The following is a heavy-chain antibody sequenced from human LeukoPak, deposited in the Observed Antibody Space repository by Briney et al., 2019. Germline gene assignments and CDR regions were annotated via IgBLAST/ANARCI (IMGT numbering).Heavy chain of an antibody. D-gene: IGHD3-22*01. Sequence: ASVNVSCKSSGFTFTTYYMHWVRQAPGQGLEWMGIINPSGGSTNYAQKFQGRVTMTRDTSTSTVYMELSSLRSEDTAVYYCARERPSSGYFDYWGQGTLVTVSS. J-gene: IGHJ4*02. CDR3: ARERPSSGYFDY. V-gene: IGHV1-46*01. CDR2: INPSGGST. CDR1: GFTFTTYY.